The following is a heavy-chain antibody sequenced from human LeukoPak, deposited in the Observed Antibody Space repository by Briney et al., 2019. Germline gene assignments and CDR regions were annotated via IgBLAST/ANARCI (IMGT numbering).Heavy chain of an antibody. V-gene: IGHV3-23*01. CDR2: ISGNGGST. J-gene: IGHJ4*02. CDR1: GFTFSSYA. Sequence: PGGSLRLSCAASGFTFSSYAMSWVRQAPGKGLEWVSAISGNGGSTYYADSVKGRFTISRDNSKNTLYLQMNSLRAEDTAVYYCAKKIAVAGTVDYWGQGTLVTVSS. D-gene: IGHD6-19*01. CDR3: AKKIAVAGTVDY.